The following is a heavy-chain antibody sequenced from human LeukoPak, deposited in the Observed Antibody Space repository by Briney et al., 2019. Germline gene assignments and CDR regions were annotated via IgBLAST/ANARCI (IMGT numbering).Heavy chain of an antibody. V-gene: IGHV4-34*01. CDR1: GGSFSGYY. J-gene: IGHJ6*02. CDR2: INHSGST. Sequence: PSETLSLTCAVYGGSFSGYYWSWIRQPPGKGLEWIGEINHSGSTNYNPSLKSRVTISVDTSKNQFSLKLSSVTAADTAVYYCARGPELLWFGELLNNYYYYYGMDVWGQGTTVTVSS. CDR3: ARGPELLWFGELLNNYYYYYGMDV. D-gene: IGHD3-10*01.